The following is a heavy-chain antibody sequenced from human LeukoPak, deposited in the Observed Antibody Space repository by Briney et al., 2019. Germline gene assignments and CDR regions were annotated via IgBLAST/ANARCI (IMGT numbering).Heavy chain of an antibody. J-gene: IGHJ4*02. D-gene: IGHD1-14*01. V-gene: IGHV3-53*01. Sequence: GGSLRLSCAASGFTVSDNYMSWVRQAPGKGLECVSVIYGGGTTYYADSVKGRFTISRDNSKNTLYLQMNSLRAEDTAVYYCAIRNRGYFDYWGQGTLVTVSS. CDR1: GFTVSDNY. CDR2: IYGGGTT. CDR3: AIRNRGYFDY.